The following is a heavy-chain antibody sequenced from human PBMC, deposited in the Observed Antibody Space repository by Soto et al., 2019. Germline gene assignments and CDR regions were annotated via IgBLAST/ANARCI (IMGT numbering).Heavy chain of an antibody. CDR3: ARVAGYCSGGSCSYFDY. D-gene: IGHD2-15*01. CDR2: IYYSGST. J-gene: IGHJ4*02. Sequence: PSETLSLTCTVSGGSLSSYYLSWIRQPPGKGLEWIGYIYYSGSTNYNPSLKSRVTISVDTSKNQFSLKLSSVTAADTAVYYCARVAGYCSGGSCSYFDYWGQGTLVTVSS. V-gene: IGHV4-59*01. CDR1: GGSLSSYY.